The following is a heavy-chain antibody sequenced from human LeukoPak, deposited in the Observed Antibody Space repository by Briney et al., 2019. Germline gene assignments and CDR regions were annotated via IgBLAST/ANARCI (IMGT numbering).Heavy chain of an antibody. J-gene: IGHJ3*02. CDR1: GFTFSSYG. CDR3: ARDPGHVYAFDI. CDR2: IWYGGSNK. Sequence: GGSLRLSCAASGFTFSSYGMHWVCQAPGKGLEWVAVIWYGGSNKYYADPVKGRFTISRDNSKNTLYLQMNSLRAEDTAVYYCARDPGHVYAFDIWGQGTMVTVSS. V-gene: IGHV3-33*01.